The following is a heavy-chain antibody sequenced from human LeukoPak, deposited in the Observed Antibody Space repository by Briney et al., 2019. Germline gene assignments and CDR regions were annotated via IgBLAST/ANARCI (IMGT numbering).Heavy chain of an antibody. D-gene: IGHD1-1*01. Sequence: QPGGSLRLSCVAPGFIFSSYGMHWVRQAPGKGLEWVSAISGSGGSTYYADSVKGRFTISRDNSKNTLYLQMNSLRAEDTAVYYCAKDRGGGNWNRGAAFDIWGQGTMVTVSS. V-gene: IGHV3-23*01. CDR3: AKDRGGGNWNRGAAFDI. CDR1: GFIFSSYG. CDR2: ISGSGGST. J-gene: IGHJ3*02.